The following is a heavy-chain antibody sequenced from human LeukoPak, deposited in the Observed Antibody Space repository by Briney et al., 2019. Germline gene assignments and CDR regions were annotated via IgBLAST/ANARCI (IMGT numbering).Heavy chain of an antibody. CDR2: IIPIFGTA. D-gene: IGHD3-22*01. CDR1: GGTFSSYA. J-gene: IGHJ6*03. CDR3: ARGSYYYDSSGYYVGGGDYYYYMDV. Sequence: ASVKVSCKASGGTFSSYAISWVRQAPGQGLEWMGGIIPIFGTANYAQKFQGRVTITADESTSTAYMELSSLRSEDTAVYYCARGSYYYDSSGYYVGGGDYYYYMDVWGKGTTVTISS. V-gene: IGHV1-69*13.